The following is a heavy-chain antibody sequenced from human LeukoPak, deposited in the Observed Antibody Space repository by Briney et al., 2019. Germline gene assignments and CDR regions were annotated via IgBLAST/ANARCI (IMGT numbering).Heavy chain of an antibody. J-gene: IGHJ4*02. Sequence: GGSLRLSCAASGFTFSSYSMTWVRQAPGKGLEWVSSISSSSSYIYYADSVKGRFTISRDNAKNSLYLQMNSLRAEDTAVYYCARDSYYDSSGYYYDRGLDYWGQGTLVTVSS. D-gene: IGHD3-22*01. V-gene: IGHV3-21*01. CDR3: ARDSYYDSSGYYYDRGLDY. CDR2: ISSSSSYI. CDR1: GFTFSSYS.